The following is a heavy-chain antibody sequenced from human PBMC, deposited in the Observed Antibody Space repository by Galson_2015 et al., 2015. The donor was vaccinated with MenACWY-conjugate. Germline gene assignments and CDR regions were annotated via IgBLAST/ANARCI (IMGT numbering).Heavy chain of an antibody. V-gene: IGHV3-21*01. CDR3: ARGANIYFYLMDV. CDR2: ITGTNTYI. J-gene: IGHJ6*03. CDR1: GFSFSTSG. D-gene: IGHD2/OR15-2a*01. Sequence: SLRLSCAASGFSFSTSGMSWVRQAPGKGLEWVSSITGTNTYIHYADSVKGRFTISRDNAQNSVYLQMNSLRAEDTAVYYCARGANIYFYLMDVWGKGTTVTVSS.